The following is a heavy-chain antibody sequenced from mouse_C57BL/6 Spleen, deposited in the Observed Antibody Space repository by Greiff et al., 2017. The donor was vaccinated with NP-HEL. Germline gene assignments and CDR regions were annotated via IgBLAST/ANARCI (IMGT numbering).Heavy chain of an antibody. CDR2: INPYNGDT. J-gene: IGHJ1*03. D-gene: IGHD2-1*01. V-gene: IGHV1-20*01. Sequence: EVKLMESGPELVKPGDSVKISCKASGYSFTGYFMNWVMQSHGKSLEWIGRINPYNGDTFYNQKFKGKATLTVDKSSSTAHMELRSLTSEDSAVYYCARDPIYYGNYFDVWGTGTTVTVSS. CDR1: GYSFTGYF. CDR3: ARDPIYYGNYFDV.